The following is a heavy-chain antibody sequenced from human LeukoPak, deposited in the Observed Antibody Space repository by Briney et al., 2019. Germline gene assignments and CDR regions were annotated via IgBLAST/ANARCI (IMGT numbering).Heavy chain of an antibody. CDR3: AREDSSGWFSAY. J-gene: IGHJ4*02. V-gene: IGHV3-33*01. CDR1: GFTFSGHG. Sequence: GGSLRLSCAASGFTFSGHGMHWIRQAPGKGPEWVAVIWHDGSKQLYADSVKGRFSISRDDSTSTLCLQMNSLRAEDTAVYYCAREDSSGWFSAYWGQGTLVTVSS. CDR2: IWHDGSKQ. D-gene: IGHD6-19*01.